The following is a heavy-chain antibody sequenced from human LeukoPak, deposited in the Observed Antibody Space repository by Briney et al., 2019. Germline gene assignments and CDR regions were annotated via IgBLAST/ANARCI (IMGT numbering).Heavy chain of an antibody. CDR1: GFTFSSYG. V-gene: IGHV3-30*18. J-gene: IGHJ4*02. CDR3: AKAPLGIVVVTLIDY. CDR2: ISYDGSNK. D-gene: IGHD3-22*01. Sequence: GGSLRLSCAASGFTFSSYGMHWVRQAPGKGLEWVAVISYDGSNKYYADSVKGRFTISRDNSKNTLYLQMNSLRAEDTAVYYCAKAPLGIVVVTLIDYWGQGTLVTVSS.